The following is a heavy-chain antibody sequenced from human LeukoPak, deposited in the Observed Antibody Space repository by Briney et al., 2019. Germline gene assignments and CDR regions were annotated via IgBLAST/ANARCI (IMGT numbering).Heavy chain of an antibody. CDR1: GGSISSYY. Sequence: SETLSLTCTVSGGSISSYYWSWTRQPPGKGLEWIGYIYYSGSTNYNPSLKSRVTISVDTSKSQFSLKLSSVTAADTAVYYCARSASTGTTHWGQGTLVTVSS. J-gene: IGHJ4*02. CDR2: IYYSGST. V-gene: IGHV4-59*01. D-gene: IGHD1-1*01. CDR3: ARSASTGTTH.